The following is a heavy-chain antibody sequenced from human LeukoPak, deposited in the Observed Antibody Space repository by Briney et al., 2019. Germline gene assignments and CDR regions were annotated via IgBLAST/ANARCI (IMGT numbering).Heavy chain of an antibody. CDR3: ARDTGRGPSGTSENDAFDI. D-gene: IGHD2-2*01. Sequence: GGSLRLSCAASGFTLSSYSMNWVRQAPGKGLEWVSSISSSSSYIYYADSVKGRFTISRDNAKNSLYLQMSSLRAEDTAVYYCARDTGRGPSGTSENDAFDIWGQGTMVTVSS. CDR1: GFTLSSYS. CDR2: ISSSSSYI. V-gene: IGHV3-21*01. J-gene: IGHJ3*02.